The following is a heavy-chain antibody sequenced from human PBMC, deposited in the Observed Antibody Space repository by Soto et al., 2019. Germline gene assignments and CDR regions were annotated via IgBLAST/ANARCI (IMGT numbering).Heavy chain of an antibody. Sequence: SETLSLTCTVSGGSISSYYWSWIRQPPGKGLEWIGYIYYSGSTNYNPSLKSRVTISVDTSKNQFSLKLSSVAAADTAVYYCARARHYYDSSGYYANWFDPWGQGTLVTVS. D-gene: IGHD3-22*01. J-gene: IGHJ5*02. V-gene: IGHV4-59*01. CDR3: ARARHYYDSSGYYANWFDP. CDR2: IYYSGST. CDR1: GGSISSYY.